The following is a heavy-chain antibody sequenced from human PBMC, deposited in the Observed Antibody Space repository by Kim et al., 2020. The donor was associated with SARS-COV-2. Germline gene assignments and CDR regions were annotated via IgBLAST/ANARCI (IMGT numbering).Heavy chain of an antibody. CDR2: IYPGDSTT. D-gene: IGHD6-19*01. CDR3: ARPRGRTFSNAWYGSY. V-gene: IGHV5-51*01. Sequence: GESLKISCEGSGYTFTNYWIGWERQTPGKGLEWMGIIYPGDSTTRYSPSFQGQVTMSVDKSISTAYLQWSSLKASDTAMYYCARPRGRTFSNAWYGSYWGQGTPMTVST. CDR1: GYTFTNYW. J-gene: IGHJ4*02.